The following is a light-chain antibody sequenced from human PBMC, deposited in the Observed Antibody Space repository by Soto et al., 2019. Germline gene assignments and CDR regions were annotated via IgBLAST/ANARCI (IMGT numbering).Light chain of an antibody. V-gene: IGLV2-14*03. Sequence: QSVLTQPASVSGSPGQSITISCSGTPSDIGAYNYVYWYQHLPGKAPKVIIYDVTNGPSGVSSRFSGSKSGITASLTISGLQAEDEANYYCGSYTISSSLMIFGGGTKRTVL. CDR1: PSDIGAYNY. J-gene: IGLJ2*01. CDR2: DVT. CDR3: GSYTISSSLMI.